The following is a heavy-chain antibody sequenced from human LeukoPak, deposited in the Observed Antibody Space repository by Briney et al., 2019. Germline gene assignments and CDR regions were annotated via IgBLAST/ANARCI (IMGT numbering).Heavy chain of an antibody. V-gene: IGHV3-21*01. J-gene: IGHJ4*02. D-gene: IGHD3-9*01. Sequence: GGSLRLSCAASGFTFSSYSMNWVRQAPGKGLEWVSSISSSSSYIYYADSVKGRFTISRDNAKNSLYLQMNSLRAEDTAVYYCARGGSILTGYGDLDYWGQGTLVTVSS. CDR3: ARGGSILTGYGDLDY. CDR2: ISSSSSYI. CDR1: GFTFSSYS.